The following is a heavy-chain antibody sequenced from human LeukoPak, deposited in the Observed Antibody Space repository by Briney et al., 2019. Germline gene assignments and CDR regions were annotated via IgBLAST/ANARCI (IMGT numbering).Heavy chain of an antibody. CDR1: GFTFSSYA. Sequence: GGSLRLSCAASGFTFSSYAMHWVRQAPGKGLEWVAVISYDGSNKYYADSVKGRFTISRDNSKNTLYLQMNSLRAEDTAVYYCARDRPIDYWGQGTLVTVSS. CDR3: ARDRPIDY. J-gene: IGHJ4*02. CDR2: ISYDGSNK. V-gene: IGHV3-30*04.